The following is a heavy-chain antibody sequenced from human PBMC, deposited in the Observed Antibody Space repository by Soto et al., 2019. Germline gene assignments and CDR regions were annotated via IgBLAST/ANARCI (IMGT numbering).Heavy chain of an antibody. V-gene: IGHV1-18*04. D-gene: IGHD6-19*01. Sequence: GASVKVSCKASGYTFTSHGISWVRQAPGQGLEWMGWISTYNGDTNYAQKLQGRVTMTRDTSTSTAYMEVRSLTSDDTAVYYCVRSQWPRVFDYWGQGILVTVS. CDR1: GYTFTSHG. J-gene: IGHJ4*02. CDR3: VRSQWPRVFDY. CDR2: ISTYNGDT.